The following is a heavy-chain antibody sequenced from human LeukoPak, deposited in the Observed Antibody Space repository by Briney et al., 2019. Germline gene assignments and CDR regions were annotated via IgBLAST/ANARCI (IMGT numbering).Heavy chain of an antibody. CDR1: GGSFSGYY. CDR2: INHSGST. CDR3: ARGGSTHYSDSSGFSWLRGKNWFDP. D-gene: IGHD3-22*01. Sequence: SETLSLTRAVSGGSFSGYYWSWIRQPPGKGLEWIGEINHSGSTNYIPSLESRVTISVDTSKNQFSLKLSSVTAADTAVYFCARGGSTHYSDSSGFSWLRGKNWFDPWGQGTLVTVSS. J-gene: IGHJ5*02. V-gene: IGHV4-34*01.